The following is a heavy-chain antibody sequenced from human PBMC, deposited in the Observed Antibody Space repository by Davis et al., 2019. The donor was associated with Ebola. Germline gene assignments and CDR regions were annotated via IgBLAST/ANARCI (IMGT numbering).Heavy chain of an antibody. CDR3: ARYTTVTNYYYGMDV. J-gene: IGHJ6*02. CDR1: GGTFSSYA. D-gene: IGHD4-11*01. V-gene: IGHV1-69*06. Sequence: SVKVSCKASGGTFSSYAISWVRQAPGQGLEWMGGIIPIFGTANYAQKFQGRVTITADKSTSTAYMELSSLRSEDTAVYYCARYTTVTNYYYGMDVWGQGTTVTVSS. CDR2: IIPIFGTA.